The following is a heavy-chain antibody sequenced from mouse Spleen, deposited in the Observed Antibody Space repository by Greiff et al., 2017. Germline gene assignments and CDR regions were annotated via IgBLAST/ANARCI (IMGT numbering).Heavy chain of an antibody. D-gene: IGHD2-1*01. CDR3: AIYGNYGFMDY. CDR2: ISSGGGST. Sequence: EVQVVESGGGLVKLGGSLKLSCAASGFTFSSYYMSWVRQTPEKRLEWVATISSGGGSTYYPDSVKGRFTISRDNAKNTLYLQMSSLNSEDTAVYYCAIYGNYGFMDYWGQGTSVTVSS. J-gene: IGHJ4*01. CDR1: GFTFSSYY. V-gene: IGHV5-12-1*01.